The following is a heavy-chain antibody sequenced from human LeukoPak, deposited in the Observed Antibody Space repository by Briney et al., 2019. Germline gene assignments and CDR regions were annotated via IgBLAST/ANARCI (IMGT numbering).Heavy chain of an antibody. J-gene: IGHJ4*02. CDR2: ISGSGGST. CDR3: AKGQAGTDHNY. CDR1: GFTFSSYA. Sequence: GGSLRLSCAASGFTFSSYAMSWVRQAPGKGLEWVSAISGSGGSTYYADSVKGRFTISRGNSKNTLYLQMNSLRAEDTAVYYCAKGQAGTDHNYWGQGTLVTVSS. V-gene: IGHV3-23*01. D-gene: IGHD6-19*01.